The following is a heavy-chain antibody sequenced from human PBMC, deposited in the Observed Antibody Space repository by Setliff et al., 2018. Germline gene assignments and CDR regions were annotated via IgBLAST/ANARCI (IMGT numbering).Heavy chain of an antibody. CDR3: ARGRLSFGSYGSGNQWKYYYYMDV. J-gene: IGHJ6*03. CDR1: GDSLRNDY. Sequence: PSETLSLTCSVSGDSLRNDYWTWIRQPPGKGLEWIGNMHAGGNINYNPSLKSRATLSLATSKSQFSLNLTSVTAADTAIYYCARGRLSFGSYGSGNQWKYYYYMDVWGKGTTVTVSS. CDR2: MHAGGNI. V-gene: IGHV4-4*08. D-gene: IGHD3-10*01.